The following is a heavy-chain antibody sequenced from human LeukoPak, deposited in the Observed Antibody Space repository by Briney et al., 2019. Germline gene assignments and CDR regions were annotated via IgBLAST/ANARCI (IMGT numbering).Heavy chain of an antibody. J-gene: IGHJ6*03. Sequence: ASVKVSCKASGYTFTSYAMNWVRQAPGQGLEWMGWINTNTGNPTYAQGFTGRFVFSLDTSVSTAYLQISSLKAEDTAVYYCARYFGAAAGGASHHHHYMDVWGKGTTVTVSS. V-gene: IGHV7-4-1*02. CDR2: INTNTGNP. CDR3: ARYFGAAAGGASHHHHYMDV. D-gene: IGHD6-13*01. CDR1: GYTFTSYA.